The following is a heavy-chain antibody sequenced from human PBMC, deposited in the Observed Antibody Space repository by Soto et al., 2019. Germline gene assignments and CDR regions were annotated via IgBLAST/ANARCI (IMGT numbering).Heavy chain of an antibody. CDR1: GFTFSSYG. Sequence: QVQLVESGGGVVQPGRSLRLSCAASGFTFSSYGIHWVRQAPGKGLEWVSLISYDGTDKYYADSVKVRFTISRDNSKNTLYLQMSSLGPEETVVYYCVKEKYAQLWLEDYCMDVWGQGTTVTV. D-gene: IGHD5-18*01. CDR3: VKEKYAQLWLEDYCMDV. CDR2: ISYDGTDK. V-gene: IGHV3-30*18. J-gene: IGHJ6*01.